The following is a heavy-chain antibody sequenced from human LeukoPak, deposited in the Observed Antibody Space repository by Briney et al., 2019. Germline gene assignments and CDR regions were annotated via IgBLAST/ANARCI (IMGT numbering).Heavy chain of an antibody. CDR2: IIGIGGST. CDR3: AKDYYDSSGYYAPCAY. D-gene: IGHD3-22*01. Sequence: PGGSLRLSCAASGFTFSSYAMSWVRQAPGKGLEWVSAIIGIGGSTYYADSVKGRVTISRDNSKNTLYLQMNSLRAEDTAVYYCAKDYYDSSGYYAPCAYWGQGTLVTVSS. J-gene: IGHJ4*02. V-gene: IGHV3-23*01. CDR1: GFTFSSYA.